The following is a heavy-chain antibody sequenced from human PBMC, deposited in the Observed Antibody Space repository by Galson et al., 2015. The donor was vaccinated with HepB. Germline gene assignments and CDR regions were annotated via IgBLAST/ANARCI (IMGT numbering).Heavy chain of an antibody. CDR2: ISYDGSNK. J-gene: IGHJ3*02. D-gene: IGHD2-2*02. V-gene: IGHV3-30*18. CDR1: GFTFSSYG. Sequence: SLRLSCAASGFTFSSYGMHWVRQAPGKGLEWVAVISYDGSNKYYADSVKGRFTISRDNSKNTLYLQMNSLRAEDTAVYYCAKDLPAAIPYPDAFDIWGQGTMVTVSS. CDR3: AKDLPAAIPYPDAFDI.